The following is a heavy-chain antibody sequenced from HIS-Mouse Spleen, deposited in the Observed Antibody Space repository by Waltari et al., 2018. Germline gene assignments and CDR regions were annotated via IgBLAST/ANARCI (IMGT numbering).Heavy chain of an antibody. CDR2: INPNGGGR. V-gene: IGHV1-2*02. J-gene: IGHJ4*02. CDR1: GYTFTGYY. D-gene: IGHD6-6*01. CDR3: ARVESSSSSFDY. Sequence: QVQLVQSGAEVKKPGASVKVSCKASGYTFTGYYMHWVRQAPGQGLEWMGWINPNGGGRNKAQKFQGRVTMARDTSISTAYMELSRLRSDDTAVYYCARVESSSSSFDYWGQGTLVTVSS.